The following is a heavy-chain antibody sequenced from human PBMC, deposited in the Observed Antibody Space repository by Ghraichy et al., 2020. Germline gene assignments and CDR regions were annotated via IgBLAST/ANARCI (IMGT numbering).Heavy chain of an antibody. Sequence: GALRLSCAASGFTFSSYGMHWVRQAPGKGLEWVAVIWDDGSNKFYAESVRGRFTTSRDNSKNMVYLQMNSLRVEDTAVYYCARQQIAGYYYYGMDVWGQGTTVTVSS. CDR3: ARQQIAGYYYYGMDV. J-gene: IGHJ6*02. CDR1: GFTFSSYG. V-gene: IGHV3-33*01. CDR2: IWDDGSNK. D-gene: IGHD6-13*01.